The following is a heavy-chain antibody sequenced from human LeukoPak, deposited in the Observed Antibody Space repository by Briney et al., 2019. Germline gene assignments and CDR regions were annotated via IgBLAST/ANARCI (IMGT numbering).Heavy chain of an antibody. CDR2: IDSDDGST. V-gene: IGHV3-74*01. CDR1: GFTFSSYS. J-gene: IGHJ3*02. D-gene: IGHD2-15*01. Sequence: PGGSLRLSCAASGFTFSSYSMNWVRQAPGKGLVWVSRIDSDDGSTSYADSVRGRFTISRDNAKKTLYLQMNSLRVEDTAVYYCLVILTEPTSPFPDGLDIWGQGTMVTVSS. CDR3: LVILTEPTSPFPDGLDI.